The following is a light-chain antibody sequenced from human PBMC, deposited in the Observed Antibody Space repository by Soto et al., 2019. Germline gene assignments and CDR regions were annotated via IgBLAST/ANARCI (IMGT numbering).Light chain of an antibody. Sequence: QSALTQPPSASGTPGQRVTISCSGGSSNIGTNAVNWYQQLPGTPPKLLIYNNNQRPSGVPDRFSGSKSGTSASLAISGLQSEDEADYYCAAWDDSLNGYVFGTGTKVTV. V-gene: IGLV1-44*01. CDR3: AAWDDSLNGYV. J-gene: IGLJ1*01. CDR1: SSNIGTNA. CDR2: NNN.